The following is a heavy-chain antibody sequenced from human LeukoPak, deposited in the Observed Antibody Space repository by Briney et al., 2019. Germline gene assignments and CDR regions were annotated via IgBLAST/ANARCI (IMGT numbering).Heavy chain of an antibody. CDR3: ARDRPLRGLDY. CDR1: GYTFTSYG. Sequence: ASVKVSCKASGYTFTSYGISWVRQAPGQGLEWMGWISADNASTNYAQKLQGRVTMTTDTSTSTAYMELRSLRSDDTAVYYCARDRPLRGLDYWGQGTLVTVSS. J-gene: IGHJ4*02. D-gene: IGHD3-10*01. V-gene: IGHV1-18*01. CDR2: ISADNAST.